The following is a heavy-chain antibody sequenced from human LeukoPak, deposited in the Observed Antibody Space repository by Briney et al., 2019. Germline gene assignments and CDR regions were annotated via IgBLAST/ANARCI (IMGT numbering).Heavy chain of an antibody. V-gene: IGHV4-34*01. J-gene: IGHJ4*02. CDR3: ARDSIRGYSYGYMPGEGSH. D-gene: IGHD5-18*01. CDR2: INHSGST. CDR1: GGSFSGYY. Sequence: SETLSLTCAVYGGSFSGYYWSWIRQPPGKGLEWIGEINHSGSTNYNPSLKSRVTISVDTSKNQFSLKLSSVTAADTAVYYCARDSIRGYSYGYMPGEGSHWGQGTLVTVSP.